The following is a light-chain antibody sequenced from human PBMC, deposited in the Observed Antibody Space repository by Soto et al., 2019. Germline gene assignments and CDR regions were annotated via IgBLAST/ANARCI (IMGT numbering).Light chain of an antibody. CDR3: QQYNSNEWT. CDR1: QSISSW. CDR2: DAS. J-gene: IGKJ1*01. V-gene: IGKV1-5*01. Sequence: DIQMTQSPSTLSASVGDRVTIACRASQSISSWLAWYQQKPGKAPKLLIYDASSLGSGVSSRFSGSGSGTEFSLTISSLQPDDFATYYCQQYNSNEWTFGQGTKVDI.